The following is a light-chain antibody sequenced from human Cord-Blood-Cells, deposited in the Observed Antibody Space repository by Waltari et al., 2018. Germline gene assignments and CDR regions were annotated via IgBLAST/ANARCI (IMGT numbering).Light chain of an antibody. V-gene: IGKV4-1*01. J-gene: IGKJ2*01. CDR3: QQYYSTPYT. CDR2: WAS. Sequence: DIVMTQSPDSLAVSLCERATIHCKSSQSVLYSSNNKNYLAWYQQKPGQPPKLLIYWASTRESGVPDRFSGSGSGIDFTLTISSLQAEDVAVYYCQQYYSTPYTFGQGTKLEIK. CDR1: QSVLYSSNNKNY.